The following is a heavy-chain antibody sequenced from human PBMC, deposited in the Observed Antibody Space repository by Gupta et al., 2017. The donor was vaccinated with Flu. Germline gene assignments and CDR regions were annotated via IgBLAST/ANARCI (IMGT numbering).Heavy chain of an antibody. V-gene: IGHV1-69*01. J-gene: IGHJ3*01. CDR2: VIPMFGTP. D-gene: IGHD2-21*02. CDR3: ARFRGITHYHPVTLLDV. Sequence: SWVRQAPGQGLEWMGGVIPMFGTPNYAQKFLGRVTITADESTRTAYMEINSLRSEDAAVYFCARFRGITHYHPVTLLDVWGQGTMVTVSS.